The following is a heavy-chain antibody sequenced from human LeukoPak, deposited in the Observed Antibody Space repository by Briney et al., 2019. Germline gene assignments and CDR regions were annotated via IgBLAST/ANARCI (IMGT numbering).Heavy chain of an antibody. Sequence: ASVKVSCKASGYTFTGYYMHWVRQAPGQGLEWMGWINPNSGGTNYAQKFQGRVTMTRDTSISTAYMELSSLRSEDTAVYYCASRRGSSGWYENYYYYYMDVWGKGTTVTVSS. CDR2: INPNSGGT. CDR1: GYTFTGYY. V-gene: IGHV1-2*02. CDR3: ASRRGSSGWYENYYYYYMDV. J-gene: IGHJ6*03. D-gene: IGHD6-19*01.